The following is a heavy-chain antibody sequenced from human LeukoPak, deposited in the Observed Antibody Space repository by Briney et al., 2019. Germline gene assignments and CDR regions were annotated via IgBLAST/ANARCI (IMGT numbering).Heavy chain of an antibody. Sequence: ASVKVSCKASGYTFTGYYMHWVRQAPGQGLEWMGWINPNSGGTNYAQKLQGRVTMTTDTSTSTAYMELRSLRSDDTAVYYCARDYTRFLTIFGVVSPFDYWGQGTLVTVSS. CDR2: INPNSGGT. D-gene: IGHD3-3*01. J-gene: IGHJ4*02. CDR1: GYTFTGYY. V-gene: IGHV1-2*02. CDR3: ARDYTRFLTIFGVVSPFDY.